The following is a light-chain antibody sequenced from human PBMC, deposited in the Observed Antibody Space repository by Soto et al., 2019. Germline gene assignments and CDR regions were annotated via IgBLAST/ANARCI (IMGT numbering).Light chain of an antibody. J-gene: IGKJ1*01. V-gene: IGKV1-17*01. Sequence: IQMIQSPSSLSASLGDRVTITCRASQAIGTDLGWYQQKPGKAPKRLIYAASSLQSGAPPRFSGSGSGTDFTLTIRSLQSEDFATYFCLQYNSYPRTFGQGTRVDI. CDR1: QAIGTD. CDR3: LQYNSYPRT. CDR2: AAS.